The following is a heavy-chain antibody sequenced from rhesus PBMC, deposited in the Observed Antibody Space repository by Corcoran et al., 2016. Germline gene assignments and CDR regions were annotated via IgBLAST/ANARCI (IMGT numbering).Heavy chain of an antibody. J-gene: IGHJ4*01. CDR3: ARADTYYNIWTGYYIDY. V-gene: IGHV3S18*01. D-gene: IGHD3-3*01. Sequence: GSGGGLAKPGGSLRLSCAASGFTFSSYWMNWVRQAPGKGLEWVSAISYTGGSTYYADSVKGRFTISRENAKNTLYLQMDSLRAEDTAVYYCARADTYYNIWTGYYIDYWGQGVLVTVSS. CDR1: GFTFSSYW. CDR2: ISYTGGST.